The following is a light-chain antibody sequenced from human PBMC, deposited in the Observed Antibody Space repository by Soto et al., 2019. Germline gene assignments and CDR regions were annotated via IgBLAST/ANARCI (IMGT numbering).Light chain of an antibody. CDR2: AVS. CDR1: SSNIGSYNH. V-gene: IGLV2-14*03. Sequence: QSVLTQPPSVSAAPGQKVTISCSGSSSNIGSYNHVAWYQQFPGKSPKLMIYAVSDRPSGVSDRFSGSKSGITASLTISGLQTEDEADYYCISYTDRQSYLFGTGTKVTVL. CDR3: ISYTDRQSYL. J-gene: IGLJ1*01.